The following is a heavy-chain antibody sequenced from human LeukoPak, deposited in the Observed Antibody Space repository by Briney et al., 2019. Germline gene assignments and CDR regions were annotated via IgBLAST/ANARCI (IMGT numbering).Heavy chain of an antibody. CDR1: GYTLTELS. CDR2: FDPEDGET. D-gene: IGHD4-17*01. J-gene: IGHJ4*02. CDR3: ATGRTTVTTPLDY. V-gene: IGHV1-24*01. Sequence: ASVKVSPKDSGYTLTELSMHWVRQAPGKGLEWMGGFDPEDGETIYAQKFQGRVTMTEDTSTDTAYMELSSLRSEDTAVYYCATGRTTVTTPLDYWGQGTLVSVSS.